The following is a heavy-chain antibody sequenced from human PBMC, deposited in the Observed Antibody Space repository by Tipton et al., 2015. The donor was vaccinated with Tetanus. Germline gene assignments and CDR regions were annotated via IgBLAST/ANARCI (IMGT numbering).Heavy chain of an antibody. CDR2: IYYSGSS. D-gene: IGHD2-21*01. Sequence: TLSLTCNVSGASMSSSSYYWDWIRQPPGKGLEWIGSIYYSGSSNYNPSLKSGVTISLDTSKNQFSLKLTSVSAADTAVYYCARLTGHSMDVVDYYYFGMDVWGQGTKVTVSS. V-gene: IGHV4-39*07. CDR1: GASMSSSSYY. J-gene: IGHJ6*02. CDR3: ARLTGHSMDVVDYYYFGMDV.